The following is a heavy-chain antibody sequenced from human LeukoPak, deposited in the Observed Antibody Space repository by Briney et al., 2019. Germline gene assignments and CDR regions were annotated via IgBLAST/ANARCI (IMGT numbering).Heavy chain of an antibody. CDR2: IYYSGST. CDR1: GGSISSGGYY. J-gene: IGHJ3*02. CDR3: ARVRSGPPFIAVAGREDAFDI. D-gene: IGHD6-19*01. Sequence: PSQTLSLTCTVSGGSISSGGYYWSWIRQHPGTGLEWIGYIYYSGSTNYNPSLKSRVTISVDTSKNQFSLKLSSVTAADTAVYYCARVRSGPPFIAVAGREDAFDIWGQGTMVTVSS. V-gene: IGHV4-31*03.